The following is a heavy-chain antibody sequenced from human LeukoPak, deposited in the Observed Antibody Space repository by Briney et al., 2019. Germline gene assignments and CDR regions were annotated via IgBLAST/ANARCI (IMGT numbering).Heavy chain of an antibody. CDR2: INAGNGNT. J-gene: IGHJ5*02. V-gene: IGHV1-3*01. CDR1: GYTFTSYA. Sequence: ASVKVSCKASGYTFTSYAIHWVRQAPGQRLEWMGWINAGNGNTKYSQKVQGRVTITRDTSASTAYMVLSSLRSEDTAMYFCVRGPPRLNWFDPWGQGTLVTVSS. D-gene: IGHD6-25*01. CDR3: VRGPPRLNWFDP.